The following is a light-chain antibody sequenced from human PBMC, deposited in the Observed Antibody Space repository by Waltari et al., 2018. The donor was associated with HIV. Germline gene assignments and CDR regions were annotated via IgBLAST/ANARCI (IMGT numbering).Light chain of an antibody. CDR2: DVS. CDR3: QQYENLPIT. V-gene: IGKV1-33*01. Sequence: DIKMTQSPSSLSASIGDRVTINCHASQDISKYLNWYQQKPGKAPKVGIYDVSNLETVVPSRFSGSGSGTQFTFTISSLQPEDSATYHCQQYENLPITFGQGTRVEI. CDR1: QDISKY. J-gene: IGKJ5*01.